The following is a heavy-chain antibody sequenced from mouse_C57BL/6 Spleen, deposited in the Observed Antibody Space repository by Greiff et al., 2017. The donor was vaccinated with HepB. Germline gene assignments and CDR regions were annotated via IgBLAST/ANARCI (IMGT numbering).Heavy chain of an antibody. J-gene: IGHJ2*01. Sequence: EVNVVESGGGLVKPGGSLKLSCAASGFTFSSYAMSWVRQTPEKRLEWVATISDGGSYTYYPDNVKGRFTISRDNAKNNLYLQMSHLKSEDTAMYYCARERRYYGSSSYFDYWGQGTTLTVSS. D-gene: IGHD1-1*01. CDR1: GFTFSSYA. CDR2: ISDGGSYT. CDR3: ARERRYYGSSSYFDY. V-gene: IGHV5-4*01.